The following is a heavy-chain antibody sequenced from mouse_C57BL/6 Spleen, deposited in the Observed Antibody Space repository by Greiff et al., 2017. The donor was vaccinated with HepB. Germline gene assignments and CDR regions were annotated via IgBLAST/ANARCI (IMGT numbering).Heavy chain of an antibody. V-gene: IGHV3-6*01. Sequence: VQLKESGPGLVKPSQSLSLTCSVTGYSITSGYYWNWIRQFPGNKLEWMGYISYDGSNNYNPSLKNRISITRDTSKNQFFLKLNSVTTEDTATYYCARGPFRPSFDYWGQGTTLTVSS. CDR1: GYSITSGYY. CDR3: ARGPFRPSFDY. J-gene: IGHJ2*01. CDR2: ISYDGSN.